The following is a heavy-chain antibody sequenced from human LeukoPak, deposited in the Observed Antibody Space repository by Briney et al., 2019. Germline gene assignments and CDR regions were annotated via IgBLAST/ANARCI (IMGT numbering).Heavy chain of an antibody. Sequence: ASVKVSCKASGYTFTSYGISWVRQAPGQGLEWMGGIIPIFGTANYAQKFQGRVTITADESTSTAYMELSSLRSEDTAVYYCARDPGPGITGYYYGMDVWGQGTTVTVSS. CDR2: IIPIFGTA. V-gene: IGHV1-69*13. CDR3: ARDPGPGITGYYYGMDV. J-gene: IGHJ6*02. D-gene: IGHD3-3*01. CDR1: GYTFTSYG.